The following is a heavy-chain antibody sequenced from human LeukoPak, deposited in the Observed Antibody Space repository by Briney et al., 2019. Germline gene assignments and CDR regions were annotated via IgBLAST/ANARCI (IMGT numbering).Heavy chain of an antibody. CDR3: AGPISSGYYYVVIRDAFDI. CDR2: IYYSGST. CDR1: GCSISSSSYY. D-gene: IGHD3-22*01. Sequence: PSETLSLTCTVSGCSISSSSYYWGWIRQPPGKGLEWIGSIYYSGSTYYKPSLKSRVTISVDTSKNQFSLKLSSVTAADTAVYYCAGPISSGYYYVVIRDAFDIWGQGTMVTVSS. J-gene: IGHJ3*02. V-gene: IGHV4-39*01.